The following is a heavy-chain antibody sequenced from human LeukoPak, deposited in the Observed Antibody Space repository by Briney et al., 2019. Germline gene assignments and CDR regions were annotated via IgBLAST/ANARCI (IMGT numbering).Heavy chain of an antibody. CDR1: GGSISSYY. CDR2: IYYSGST. CDR3: ARVSGSYFSYYFDY. J-gene: IGHJ4*02. D-gene: IGHD1-26*01. Sequence: PSETLSLTCTVSGGSISSYYWSWIRQPPGKGLEWIGYIYYSGSTNYNPSLKSRVTISVGTSKNQFSLKLSSVTAADTAVYYCARVSGSYFSYYFDYWGQGTLVTVSS. V-gene: IGHV4-59*01.